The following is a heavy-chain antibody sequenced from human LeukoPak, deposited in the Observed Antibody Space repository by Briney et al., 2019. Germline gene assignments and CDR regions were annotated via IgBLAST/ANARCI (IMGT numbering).Heavy chain of an antibody. J-gene: IGHJ3*02. D-gene: IGHD3-10*01. CDR3: AKDYPYYYVSGSYPGDAFDI. CDR2: ISAYNGNT. Sequence: ASVKVSCKASVYSFTSYDINWVRQATGQGLEWMGWISAYNGNTNYAQKLQGRVTMTTDTSTSTAYMELRSLRSDDTAVYYCAKDYPYYYVSGSYPGDAFDIWGQGTMVTVSS. CDR1: VYSFTSYD. V-gene: IGHV1-18*01.